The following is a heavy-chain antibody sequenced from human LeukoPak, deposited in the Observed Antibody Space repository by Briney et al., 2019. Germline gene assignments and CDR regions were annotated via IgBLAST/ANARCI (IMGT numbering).Heavy chain of an antibody. CDR1: GFTFSSYE. CDR3: AELGITMIGGV. J-gene: IGHJ6*04. Sequence: GGSLRLSCAASGFTFSSYEMNWVRQASGKGLEWVSYISSSGSTIYYADSVKGRFTISRDNARNSLYLQMNSLRAEDTAVYYCAELGITMIGGVWGKGTTVTISS. CDR2: ISSSGSTI. V-gene: IGHV3-48*03. D-gene: IGHD3-10*02.